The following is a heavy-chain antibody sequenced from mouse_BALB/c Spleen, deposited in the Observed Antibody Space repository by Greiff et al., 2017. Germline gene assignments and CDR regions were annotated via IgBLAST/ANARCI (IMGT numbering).Heavy chain of an antibody. V-gene: IGHV5-6-5*01. Sequence: EVQGVESGGGLVKPGGSLKLSCAASGFTFSSYAMSWVRQTPEKRLEWVASISSGGSTYYPDSVKGRFTISRDNARNILYLQMSSLRSEDTAMYYCARNYRYVRDYWGQGTSVTVSS. CDR2: ISSGGST. J-gene: IGHJ4*01. CDR1: GFTFSSYA. D-gene: IGHD2-14*01. CDR3: ARNYRYVRDY.